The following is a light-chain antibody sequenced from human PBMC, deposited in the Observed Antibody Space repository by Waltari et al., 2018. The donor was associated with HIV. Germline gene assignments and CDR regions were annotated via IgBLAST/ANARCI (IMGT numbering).Light chain of an antibody. J-gene: IGLJ2*01. CDR1: ALPYRY. Sequence: SHELTQPPSVSVSPGQAARTTCSGDALPYRYVYWYQQKSGQAPVLVIHEGSRRPSGIPERISGSTTGTMATLTISGAQVEDEADYYCFSTNSGGNQGLFGGGTKLIVL. CDR3: FSTNSGGNQGL. CDR2: EGS. V-gene: IGLV3-10*01.